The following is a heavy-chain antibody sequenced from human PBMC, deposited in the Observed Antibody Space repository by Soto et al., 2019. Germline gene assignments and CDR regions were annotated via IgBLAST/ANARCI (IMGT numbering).Heavy chain of an antibody. CDR2: ISAYNGNT. CDR1: GYTFTSYG. V-gene: IGHV1-18*01. CDR3: ARDVPLGENYCSYGMDV. Sequence: QVQLVQSGAEVKKPGASVKVSCKASGYTFTSYGISWVRQAPGQGLEWMGWISAYNGNTNYAQKLQGRVTMTTDTSTSTDYMELRRLRSDDTAVYYCARDVPLGENYCSYGMDVWGPGTTVHVPS. D-gene: IGHD3-16*01. J-gene: IGHJ6*02.